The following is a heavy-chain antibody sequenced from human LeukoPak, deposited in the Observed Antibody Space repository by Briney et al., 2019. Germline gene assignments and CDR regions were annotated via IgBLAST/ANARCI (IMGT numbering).Heavy chain of an antibody. Sequence: SETLSLTCTVSGGSISSYYWSWIRQPPGKGLEYIGYIYYSGNTNSNPSLNSRVTISVDTSKNQFSLKLSSVTAAATAVYYCARRGSGASLEYYFDLWGRGTLVTVS. D-gene: IGHD1-14*01. CDR2: IYYSGNT. J-gene: IGHJ2*01. V-gene: IGHV4-59*08. CDR3: ARRGSGASLEYYFDL. CDR1: GGSISSYY.